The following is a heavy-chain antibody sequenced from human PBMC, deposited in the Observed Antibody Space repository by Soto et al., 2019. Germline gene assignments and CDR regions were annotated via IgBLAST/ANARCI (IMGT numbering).Heavy chain of an antibody. CDR2: IWYDGSNK. Sequence: GSLRLSCAASGFTFSSYGMHWVRQAPGKGLEWVAVIWYDGSNKYYADSVKGRFTISRDNSKNTLYLQMNSLRAEDTAVYYCARRGPRGYSGYDPFDYWGQGTLVTVSS. CDR1: GFTFSSYG. CDR3: ARRGPRGYSGYDPFDY. D-gene: IGHD5-12*01. V-gene: IGHV3-33*01. J-gene: IGHJ4*02.